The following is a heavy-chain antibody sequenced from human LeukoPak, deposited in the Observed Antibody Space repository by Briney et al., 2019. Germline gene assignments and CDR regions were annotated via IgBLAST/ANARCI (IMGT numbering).Heavy chain of an antibody. D-gene: IGHD1-26*01. Sequence: PSETLSLTCTVSGYSISSAYYWAWIRQPPGKGLEWIGNVYHGGSTFYNPSLMSRVTISLDTSKNHFSLRLSSLTAADTALFYCARFRSYGFDYWGQGILVTVSS. CDR3: ARFRSYGFDY. V-gene: IGHV4-38-2*02. CDR1: GYSISSAYY. J-gene: IGHJ4*02. CDR2: VYHGGST.